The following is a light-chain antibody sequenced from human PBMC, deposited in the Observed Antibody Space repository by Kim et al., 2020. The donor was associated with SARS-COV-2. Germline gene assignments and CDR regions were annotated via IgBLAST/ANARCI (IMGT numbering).Light chain of an antibody. V-gene: IGLV1-44*01. J-gene: IGLJ3*02. CDR1: SSNIGSRT. CDR2: NNN. Sequence: ELTQPPSVSRTPGQSVTISCSGSSSNIGSRTVSWYQHLPGTAPKLLIYNNNLRPSGVPDRFSGSKSGTSASLAISGLQSEDEADYFCSAWDDSLTGPVFGGGTQLTVL. CDR3: SAWDDSLTGPV.